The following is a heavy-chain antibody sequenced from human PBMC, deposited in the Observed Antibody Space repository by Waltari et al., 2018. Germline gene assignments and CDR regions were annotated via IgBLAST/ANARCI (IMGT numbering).Heavy chain of an antibody. CDR2: INGDGQII. CDR1: GFTFSNFW. D-gene: IGHD6-6*01. CDR3: ARDRLTPSSPGDNFDH. J-gene: IGHJ4*02. Sequence: EVQLVESVGGLVQPGGSLRLSCSASGFTFSNFWMPWVRHSPGKGLMWVSRINGDGQIITYADSVKGRFTISRDNAKSTLYLQMNSLRVEDTGLYYCARDRLTPSSPGDNFDHWGQGTLVTVSP. V-gene: IGHV3-74*01.